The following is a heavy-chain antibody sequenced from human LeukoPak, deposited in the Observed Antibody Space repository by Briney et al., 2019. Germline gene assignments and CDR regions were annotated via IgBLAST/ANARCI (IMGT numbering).Heavy chain of an antibody. D-gene: IGHD3-22*01. V-gene: IGHV3-9*01. CDR1: GFTFDDYA. Sequence: HPGGSLRLSCAASGFTFDDYAMHWVRQAPGKGLEWVSGISWNSGSIGYADSVKGRFTISRDNAKNSLYLQMNSLRAEDTALYYCAKAIGRGYYDSSGYSPQLRYYYYYGMDVWGQGTTVTVSS. J-gene: IGHJ6*02. CDR2: ISWNSGSI. CDR3: AKAIGRGYYDSSGYSPQLRYYYYYGMDV.